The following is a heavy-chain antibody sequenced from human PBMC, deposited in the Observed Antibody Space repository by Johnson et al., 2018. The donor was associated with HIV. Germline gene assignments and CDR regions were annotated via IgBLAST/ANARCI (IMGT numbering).Heavy chain of an antibody. V-gene: IGHV3-30*04. CDR1: GFSFSSYP. Sequence: QVKLVESGGGVVQPGRSLRLSCAASGFSFSSYPMHWVRQAPGKGLEWVAVTTYDGTNKYYADSVKGRFTISRDNSKNTLYLQMNSLRAEDTAVYYCAKDMDGVLYWGLSAFDIWGQGTMVTVSS. D-gene: IGHD2-8*02. CDR3: AKDMDGVLYWGLSAFDI. CDR2: TTYDGTNK. J-gene: IGHJ3*02.